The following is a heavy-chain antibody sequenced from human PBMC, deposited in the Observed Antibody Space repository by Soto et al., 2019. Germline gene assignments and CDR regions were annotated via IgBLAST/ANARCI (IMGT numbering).Heavy chain of an antibody. CDR1: GGTFSSYA. J-gene: IGHJ6*02. CDR3: ARDWGMVAAKLAYYYGIDV. CDR2: IIPIFGTA. V-gene: IGHV1-69*01. Sequence: QVQLVQSGAEVKKPGSSVKVSCKASGGTFSSYAISWVRQAPVQGLEWMGGIIPIFGTANYAQKFQGRVTITADEFTRPASMELSSLRSEDTAVYYCARDWGMVAAKLAYYYGIDVWGQGTTVTVSS. D-gene: IGHD2-15*01.